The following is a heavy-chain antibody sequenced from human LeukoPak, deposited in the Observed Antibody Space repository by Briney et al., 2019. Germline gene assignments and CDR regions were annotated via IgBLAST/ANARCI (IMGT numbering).Heavy chain of an antibody. CDR2: INHSGST. V-gene: IGHV4-34*01. J-gene: IGHJ4*02. CDR1: GGSFSGYY. D-gene: IGHD6-13*01. CDR3: ARGRGSSSCVRY. Sequence: PSETLSLTCAVYGGSFSGYYWSWIRQPPGKGLEWIGEINHSGSTNYNPSLKSRVTISVDTSKNQFSLKLSSVTAADTAAYYCARGRGSSSCVRYWGQGTLLTVSS.